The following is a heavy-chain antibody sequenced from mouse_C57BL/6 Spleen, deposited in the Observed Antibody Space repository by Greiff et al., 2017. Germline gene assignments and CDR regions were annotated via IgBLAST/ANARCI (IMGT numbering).Heavy chain of an antibody. Sequence: EVQLVESGGGLVQPGGSMKLSCAASGFTFSNDWMDWVRQSPGQGLEWVGEIRHTANTHATYYEESGKGRFTVSRDDSKSSVYLQINSLRAEDTGIYYCARRGPPYAMDDWGQGTSVTVSS. CDR2: IRHTANTHAT. J-gene: IGHJ4*01. V-gene: IGHV6-6*01. CDR1: GFTFSNDW. CDR3: ARRGPPYAMDD.